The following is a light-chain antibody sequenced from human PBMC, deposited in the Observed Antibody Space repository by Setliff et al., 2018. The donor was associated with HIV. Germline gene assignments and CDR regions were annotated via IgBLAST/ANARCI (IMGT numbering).Light chain of an antibody. CDR2: ELN. CDR1: SSDVGSYNL. V-gene: IGLV2-23*02. Sequence: QSVLPQPASVSGSLGQSITISCTGTSSDVGSYNLVSWYQQHPGVAPKLVIFELNKRPSGVSTRFSGSKSGNTASLTISGLQAEDEGDYYCCSYVTVNTVVFGGGTKVTVL. J-gene: IGLJ2*01. CDR3: CSYVTVNTVV.